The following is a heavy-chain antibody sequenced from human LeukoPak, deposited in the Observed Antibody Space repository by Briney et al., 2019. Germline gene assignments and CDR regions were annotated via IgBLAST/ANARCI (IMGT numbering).Heavy chain of an antibody. CDR3: ARGPHPYSSGWYAFYYGMDV. V-gene: IGHV4-61*05. CDR1: GGSISSSSYY. J-gene: IGHJ6*02. CDR2: IYYSGST. Sequence: KPSETLSLTCTVSGGSISSSSYYWGWIRQPPGKGLEWIGYIYYSGSTNYNPSLKSRVTISVDTSKNQFSLKLSSVTAADTAVYYCARGPHPYSSGWYAFYYGMDVWGQGTTVTVSS. D-gene: IGHD6-19*01.